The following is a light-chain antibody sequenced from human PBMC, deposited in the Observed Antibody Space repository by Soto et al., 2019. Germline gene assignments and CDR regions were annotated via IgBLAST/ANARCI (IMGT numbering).Light chain of an antibody. CDR1: SSNIGSNT. Sequence: QSVLTQPPSASGTPGQRVTISCSGSSSNIGSNTVNWYQQLPGTAPKHLIFSNNQRPSGVPDRFSGSKSGTSASLAISGLPPEDEADYYCAAWDDSLSWVFGGGTKVTVL. CDR2: SNN. V-gene: IGLV1-44*01. J-gene: IGLJ3*02. CDR3: AAWDDSLSWV.